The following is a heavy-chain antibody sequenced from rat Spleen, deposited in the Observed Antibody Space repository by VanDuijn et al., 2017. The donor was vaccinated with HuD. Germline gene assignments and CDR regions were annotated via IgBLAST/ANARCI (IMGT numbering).Heavy chain of an antibody. J-gene: IGHJ2*01. CDR3: ARHRNYGGIPFDF. CDR2: IIYDGSNT. V-gene: IGHV5-17*01. D-gene: IGHD1-11*01. CDR1: GFTFSDYT. Sequence: EVQLVESDGGLVQPGRSLKLSCAVSGFTFSDYTMAWVRQAPKKGLEWVAAIIYDGSNTYYRDSVKGRFTVSRDNAKSTLYLQMDSLRSEDTATYYCARHRNYGGIPFDFWGQGVMVTVSS.